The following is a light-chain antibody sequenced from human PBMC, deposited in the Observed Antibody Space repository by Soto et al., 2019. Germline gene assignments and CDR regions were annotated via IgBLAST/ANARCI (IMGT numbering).Light chain of an antibody. Sequence: EIVLTQSPGTLSLSPGERATLSCRASQSVSSTYLAWYQQQPGQAPRLLIYGASNRATGIPDRFSGSGSGTDFTLTISRLEPEDFAVYYCQQYGSSSWTFGQGTKVVIK. V-gene: IGKV3-20*01. CDR1: QSVSSTY. CDR2: GAS. J-gene: IGKJ1*01. CDR3: QQYGSSSWT.